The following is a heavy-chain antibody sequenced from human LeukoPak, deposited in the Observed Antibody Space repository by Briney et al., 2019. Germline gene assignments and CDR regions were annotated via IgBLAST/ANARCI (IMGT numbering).Heavy chain of an antibody. J-gene: IGHJ4*02. Sequence: GGSLRLSCAASGFTFSDYYMSWISQAPGKGLECVSYISISGSNIYYADSVKGRFTISRDNAKNSVFLQMNNLRAEDTAVYYCVRGTDYGTYADDFWGQGTLVTVSS. CDR1: GFTFSDYY. D-gene: IGHD4-11*01. V-gene: IGHV3-11*01. CDR2: ISISGSNI. CDR3: VRGTDYGTYADDF.